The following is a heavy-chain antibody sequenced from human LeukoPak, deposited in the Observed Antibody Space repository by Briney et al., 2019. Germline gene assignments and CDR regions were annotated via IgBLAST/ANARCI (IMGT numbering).Heavy chain of an antibody. Sequence: SETLSLTCTVSGGSISSGDYYWSWIRQHPGTGLEWIGYISYTGNTYYNPSLKSRLQISLDTSKSQFSLRVSSVTAADTAVYYCASASDATYFDHWGQGTLVSVTT. CDR2: ISYTGNT. CDR3: ASASDATYFDH. D-gene: IGHD2-2*01. J-gene: IGHJ4*02. CDR1: GGSISSGDYY. V-gene: IGHV4-31*03.